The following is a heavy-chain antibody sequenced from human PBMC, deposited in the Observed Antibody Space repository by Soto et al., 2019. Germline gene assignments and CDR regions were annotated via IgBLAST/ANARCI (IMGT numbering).Heavy chain of an antibody. Sequence: GGSLRLSCAASGFTFSSYDMHWVRQAPGKGLEWVAVISYDGSNKYYADSVKGRFTISRDNSKNTLYLQMNSLRAEDTAAYYCAKDGPYDTTLGAFDIWGQGTMVTVSS. V-gene: IGHV3-30*18. D-gene: IGHD3-22*01. CDR3: AKDGPYDTTLGAFDI. J-gene: IGHJ3*02. CDR2: ISYDGSNK. CDR1: GFTFSSYD.